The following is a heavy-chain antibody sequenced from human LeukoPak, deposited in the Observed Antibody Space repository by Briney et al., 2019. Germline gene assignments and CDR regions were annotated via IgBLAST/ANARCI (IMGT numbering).Heavy chain of an antibody. D-gene: IGHD2-21*02. V-gene: IGHV4-34*01. CDR1: GGSFSGYY. CDR3: ARGGGPRHIVVVTAIRRVYFDY. Sequence: SATLSLTCAVYGGSFSGYYWSWIRQPPGKGLEWIGEINHSGSTNYNPSLKSRVTISVDTSKNQFSLKLSSVTAADTAVYYCARGGGPRHIVVVTAIRRVYFDYWGQGTLVTVSS. J-gene: IGHJ4*02. CDR2: INHSGST.